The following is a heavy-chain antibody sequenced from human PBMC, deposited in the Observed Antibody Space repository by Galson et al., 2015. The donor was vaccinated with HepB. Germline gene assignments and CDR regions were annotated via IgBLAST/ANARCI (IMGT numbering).Heavy chain of an antibody. CDR1: GASISSYY. D-gene: IGHD3-3*01. J-gene: IGHJ4*02. V-gene: IGHV4-59*08. Sequence: LSLTCTVSGASISSYYWSWIRQPPGKGLEWIGYIYYSRRTNYNPSLKSRVTISVDTSKNQFSLKLSSVTAADTAVYYCARHAYTYYDFWSGQTYPDYWGPGTLVTVSS. CDR3: ARHAYTYYDFWSGQTYPDY. CDR2: IYYSRRT.